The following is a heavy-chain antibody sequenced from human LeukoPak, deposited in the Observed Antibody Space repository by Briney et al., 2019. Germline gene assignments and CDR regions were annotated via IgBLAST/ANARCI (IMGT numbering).Heavy chain of an antibody. J-gene: IGHJ4*02. Sequence: PSETLSLTCTVSGDSIINPRYYWSWVRQPPGGGLEWIGTLHYNGNTYSSPSHPSLKSRVAMSLDTSKRQFSLKLTSVTAADTAVYYCARGEEFQFSIVVVPAARPRVFDYWGQGTLVTVSS. CDR3: ARGEEFQFSIVVVPAARPRVFDY. V-gene: IGHV4-39*01. D-gene: IGHD2-2*01. CDR1: GDSIINPRYY. CDR2: LHYNGNT.